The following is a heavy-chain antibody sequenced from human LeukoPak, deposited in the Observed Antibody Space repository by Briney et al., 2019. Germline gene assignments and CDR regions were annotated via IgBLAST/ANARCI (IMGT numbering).Heavy chain of an antibody. J-gene: IGHJ1*01. D-gene: IGHD3-10*01. CDR1: GGTFSSYT. Sequence: ASVKVSCKASGGTFSSYTISWVRQAPGQGLEWMGRIVPILGIANYAQKFQGRVTITADKSTSTAYMELSSLRSEDTAVYYCARAHGSGIFQHWGQGTLVTVSS. CDR2: IVPILGIA. CDR3: ARAHGSGIFQH. V-gene: IGHV1-69*02.